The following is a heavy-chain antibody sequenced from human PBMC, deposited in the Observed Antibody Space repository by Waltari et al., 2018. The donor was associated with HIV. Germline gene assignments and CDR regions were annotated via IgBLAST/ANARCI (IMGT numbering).Heavy chain of an antibody. D-gene: IGHD4-17*01. V-gene: IGHV1-24*01. CDR3: VTRTLAYGDPNNDAFDI. CDR1: GYPLTELS. J-gene: IGHJ3*02. CDR2: FEPEDGET. Sequence: QVQLVQSGAGVKKPGASLKVPCKVSGYPLTELSIHLVREAPGKGLEWMGGFEPEDGETIYAQKFQGRVTMTEDTSTDTAYMELSSLRSEDTAVYYCVTRTLAYGDPNNDAFDIWGQGTMVTVSS.